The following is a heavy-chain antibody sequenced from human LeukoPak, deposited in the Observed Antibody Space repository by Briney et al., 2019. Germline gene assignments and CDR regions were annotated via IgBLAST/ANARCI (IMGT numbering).Heavy chain of an antibody. CDR1: GYTFTSYD. CDR3: ARAPGYSSGWYFYYYYYGMDV. CDR2: MNPISGNT. D-gene: IGHD6-19*01. Sequence: ASVKVSCKASGYTFTSYDINGVRQAAGQGLEWMGWMNPISGNTGYAQKFQGRVTMTRNTSISTAYMELSSLRSEDTAVYYCARAPGYSSGWYFYYYYYGMDVWGQGTTVTVSS. J-gene: IGHJ6*02. V-gene: IGHV1-8*01.